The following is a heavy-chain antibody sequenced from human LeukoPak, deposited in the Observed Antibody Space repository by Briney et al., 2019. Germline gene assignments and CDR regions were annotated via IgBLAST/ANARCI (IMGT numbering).Heavy chain of an antibody. J-gene: IGHJ4*02. Sequence: GGTLRLSCAASGFTFSCCGMTWVRQAPGKGLEWVSSISSSSSYIYYADSVKGRFTISRDNSKNTLYLQMNSLRAEDTAVYYCAKDKDYYDSSGYYQPRYFDYWGQGTLVTVSS. D-gene: IGHD3-22*01. CDR1: GFTFSCCG. CDR2: ISSSSSYI. CDR3: AKDKDYYDSSGYYQPRYFDY. V-gene: IGHV3-21*04.